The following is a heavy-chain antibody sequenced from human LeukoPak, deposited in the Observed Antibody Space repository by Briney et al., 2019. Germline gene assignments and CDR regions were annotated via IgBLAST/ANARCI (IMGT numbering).Heavy chain of an antibody. CDR1: GFTFDDYA. CDR3: VRKIESGAAHYFDY. J-gene: IGHJ4*02. Sequence: GGSLRLSCAASGFTFDDYAMHWVRQPPGKGLEWVSGISWNSDNIAFADFVEGRFTISRDNAKNSLYLQMNSLRAEDTALYFCVRKIESGAAHYFDYWGQGTLVTVSS. V-gene: IGHV3-9*01. D-gene: IGHD5-12*01. CDR2: ISWNSDNI.